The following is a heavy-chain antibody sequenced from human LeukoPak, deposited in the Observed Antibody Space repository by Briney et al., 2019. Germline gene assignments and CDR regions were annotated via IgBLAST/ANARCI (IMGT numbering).Heavy chain of an antibody. CDR2: ISYDGSNK. CDR1: GFTFSSYA. D-gene: IGHD3-3*01. CDR3: AKDAYSYYDFWSGYPDY. V-gene: IGHV3-30-3*01. Sequence: PGRSLRLSCAASGFTFSSYAMHWVRQAPGKGLEWVAVISYDGSNKYYADSVKGRFTISRDNSKNTLYLQMNSLRAEDTAVYYCAKDAYSYYDFWSGYPDYWGQGTLVTVSS. J-gene: IGHJ4*02.